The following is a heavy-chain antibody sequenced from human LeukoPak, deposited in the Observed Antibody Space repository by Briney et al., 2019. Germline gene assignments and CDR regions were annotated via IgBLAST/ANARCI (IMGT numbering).Heavy chain of an antibody. CDR3: ARGRITMVRGVSRRERIDY. V-gene: IGHV4-34*01. CDR2: INHSGST. CDR1: GGSMSPYH. D-gene: IGHD3-10*01. Sequence: PSETLSLTCTVSGGSMSPYHWGWIRQPPGKGLEWIGEINHSGSTNYNPSLKSRVTISVDTSKNQFSLKLSSVTAADTAVYYCARGRITMVRGVSRRERIDYWGQGTLVTVSS. J-gene: IGHJ4*02.